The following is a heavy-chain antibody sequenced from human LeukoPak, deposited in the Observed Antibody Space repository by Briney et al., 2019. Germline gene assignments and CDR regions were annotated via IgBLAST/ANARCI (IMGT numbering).Heavy chain of an antibody. CDR1: GYTFTGYY. J-gene: IGHJ5*02. Sequence: ASVKVSCKASGYTFTGYYMHWVRQAPGQGLEWMGWINPNSGGTNYAQKFQGRVTMTRDTSISTAYMELSRLRSDDTAVYYCARNPPIYCSSTSCYRGWFDPWGQGTLVTVSS. CDR2: INPNSGGT. D-gene: IGHD2-2*01. CDR3: ARNPPIYCSSTSCYRGWFDP. V-gene: IGHV1-2*02.